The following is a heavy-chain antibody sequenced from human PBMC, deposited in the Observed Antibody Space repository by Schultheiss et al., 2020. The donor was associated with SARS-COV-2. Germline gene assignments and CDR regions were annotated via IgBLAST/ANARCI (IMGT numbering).Heavy chain of an antibody. V-gene: IGHV3-64*01. D-gene: IGHD6-6*01. Sequence: GGSLRLSCAASGFTFSSYAMHWVRQAPGKGLEYVSAISSNGGSTYYANSVKGRFTISRDNSKNTLYLQMGSLRAEDMAVYYCARVFSSSYEYYFDYWGQGTLVTVSS. CDR2: ISSNGGST. CDR1: GFTFSSYA. J-gene: IGHJ4*02. CDR3: ARVFSSSYEYYFDY.